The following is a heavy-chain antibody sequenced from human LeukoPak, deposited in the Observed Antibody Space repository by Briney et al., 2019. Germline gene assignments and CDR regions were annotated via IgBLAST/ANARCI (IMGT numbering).Heavy chain of an antibody. Sequence: GGSLRLSCAASGFTFSSYDMSWVRQAPGKGLEWVSAISDSGGSTYYADSVKGRFTISRDNSKNTLYLQMNSLRAEDTAVYYCAKEGFLEYYFDYWGQGTLVTVSS. D-gene: IGHD3-3*01. CDR2: ISDSGGST. CDR1: GFTFSSYD. CDR3: AKEGFLEYYFDY. V-gene: IGHV3-23*01. J-gene: IGHJ4*02.